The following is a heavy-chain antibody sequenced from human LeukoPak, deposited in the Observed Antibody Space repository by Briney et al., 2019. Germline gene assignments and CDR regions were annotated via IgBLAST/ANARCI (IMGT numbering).Heavy chain of an antibody. V-gene: IGHV1-69*13. CDR3: ARTYDSNGDDAFDI. Sequence: ASVKVSCKASGGTFSSYGIAWVRQAPGQGLEWMGGITPMFGTSNYAQNFQGRLTITADESTSIAYMEVGSLTSEDTALYYCARTYDSNGDDAFDIWGQGTMVTVSS. CDR2: ITPMFGTS. D-gene: IGHD3-22*01. J-gene: IGHJ3*02. CDR1: GGTFSSYG.